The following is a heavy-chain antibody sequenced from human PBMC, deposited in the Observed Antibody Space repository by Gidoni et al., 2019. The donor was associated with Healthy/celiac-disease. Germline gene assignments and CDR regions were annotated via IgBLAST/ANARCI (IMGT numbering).Heavy chain of an antibody. CDR3: ARSTGRYDFSSGPRVFDY. Sequence: QITLKESGTTLVKPTQTLTLTCTFSGFSLSASGVGVGWIRQPPGKALEWLALISGDETHLYNPSLKTRLTITKDTSRSQVVHTMTNMDPVDTGTYFCARSTGRYDFSSGPRVFDYWGQGSMLTVSS. CDR2: ISGDETH. D-gene: IGHD3-3*01. J-gene: IGHJ4*02. V-gene: IGHV2-5*02. CDR1: GFSLSASGVG.